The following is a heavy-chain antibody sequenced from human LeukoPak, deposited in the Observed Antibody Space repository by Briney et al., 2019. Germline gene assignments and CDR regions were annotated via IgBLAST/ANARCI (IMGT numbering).Heavy chain of an antibody. CDR3: ARVPNSGWYYFDY. J-gene: IGHJ4*02. D-gene: IGHD6-19*01. Sequence: SETLSLTCTVSGASIRNSTYYWGWIRQPPGKGLEWIGSLYYSGSTYYSPSLENRVTISLDTSKNQFSLKLSSVTAADTAVYFCARVPNSGWYYFDYWGQGTLVTVSS. CDR1: GASIRNSTYY. CDR2: LYYSGST. V-gene: IGHV4-39*01.